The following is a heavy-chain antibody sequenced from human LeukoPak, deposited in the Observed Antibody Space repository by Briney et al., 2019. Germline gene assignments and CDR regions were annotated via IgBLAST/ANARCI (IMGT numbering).Heavy chain of an antibody. CDR1: GGSISSGFY. CDR3: ARANYYDTIGYSRGAFDI. Sequence: PSGTLSLTCAVSGGSISSGFYWGWIRQPPGKGLEWIGSIFHSGSTYYNPFLKSRVTISVGTSKNHFSLKLSSVTAADTALYYCARANYYDTIGYSRGAFDIWGQGTMVTVSS. CDR2: IFHSGST. D-gene: IGHD3-22*01. V-gene: IGHV4-38-2*01. J-gene: IGHJ3*02.